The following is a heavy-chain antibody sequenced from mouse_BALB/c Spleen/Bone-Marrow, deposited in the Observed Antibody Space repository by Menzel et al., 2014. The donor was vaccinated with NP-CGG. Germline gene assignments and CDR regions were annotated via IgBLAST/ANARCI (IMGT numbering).Heavy chain of an antibody. CDR2: IYPGSGNT. V-gene: IGHV1-84*02. CDR3: ARILYWYFDV. Sequence: VQLQQSGPELVKPGASVKISCKASGYTFTDYYINWVKQKPGQGLEWIGWIYPGSGNTKYNEKFKGRATLTVDTSSSIAYMQPSSLTSEDTAVYFCARILYWYFDVWGAGTTVTVSS. CDR1: GYTFTDYY. J-gene: IGHJ1*01.